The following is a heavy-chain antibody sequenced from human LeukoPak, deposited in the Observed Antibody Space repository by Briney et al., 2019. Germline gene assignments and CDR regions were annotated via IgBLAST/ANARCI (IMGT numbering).Heavy chain of an antibody. CDR3: ARHTTADYDFWSGYVSGAFDI. V-gene: IGHV3-7*01. CDR1: GFTFSDNW. D-gene: IGHD3-3*01. Sequence: LSGGSLRLSCAVSGFTFSDNWMSWVRQAPGQGLEWVANIKQDGSEKAYVDSVTGRFTISTDNAKNSLYLQMNSLRAEDTAVYYCARHTTADYDFWSGYVSGAFDIWGQGTMVTVSS. J-gene: IGHJ3*02. CDR2: IKQDGSEK.